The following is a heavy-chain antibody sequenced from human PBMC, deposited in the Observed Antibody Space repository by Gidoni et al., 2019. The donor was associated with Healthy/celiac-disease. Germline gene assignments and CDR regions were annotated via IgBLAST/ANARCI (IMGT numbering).Heavy chain of an antibody. D-gene: IGHD2-8*01. J-gene: IGHJ6*02. CDR2: IRSKAYGGTT. CDR1: GFPFGDYA. V-gene: IGHV3-49*05. CDR3: TRDHRRLMVYAAYYYYGMDV. Sequence: EVPPVESGGGLGKPGRSLRIPLNGSGFPFGDYALAWFRQAPGKGLEWVGFIRSKAYGGTTEYAASVKGRFTISRDDSKSIAYLQMNSLKTEDTAVYYCTRDHRRLMVYAAYYYYGMDVWGQGTTVTVSS.